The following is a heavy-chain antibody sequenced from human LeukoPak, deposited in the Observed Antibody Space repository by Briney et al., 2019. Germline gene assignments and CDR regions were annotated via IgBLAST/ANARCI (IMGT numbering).Heavy chain of an antibody. Sequence: PSETLSLTCSVSGGSISSDYWGWIRQPPWKGLEWIGYIYYTGSTNYNPSLKSRVTISLDTSENQFSLKLTSVTAADTAVYYCARRLGATLFDSWGQGTLVTVSS. D-gene: IGHD1-26*01. CDR3: ARRLGATLFDS. CDR2: IYYTGST. J-gene: IGHJ4*02. CDR1: GGSISSDY. V-gene: IGHV4-59*08.